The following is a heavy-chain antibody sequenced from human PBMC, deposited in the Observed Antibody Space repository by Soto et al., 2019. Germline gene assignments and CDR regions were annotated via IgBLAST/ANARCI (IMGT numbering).Heavy chain of an antibody. CDR1: GGSVSSGSYY. Sequence: SETLSLTCTVSGGSVSSGSYYWSWIRQPPGKGLEWIGSIYYSGSTYYNPSLKSRVTISVDTSKNQFSLKLSSVTAADTAVYYCARVEGIAAAGNIDFDYWGQGTLVTVSS. CDR2: IYYSGST. CDR3: ARVEGIAAAGNIDFDY. J-gene: IGHJ4*02. D-gene: IGHD6-13*01. V-gene: IGHV4-39*01.